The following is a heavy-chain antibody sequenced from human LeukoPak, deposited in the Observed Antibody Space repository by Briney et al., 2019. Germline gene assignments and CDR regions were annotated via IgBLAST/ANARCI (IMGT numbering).Heavy chain of an antibody. J-gene: IGHJ4*02. Sequence: GGSLRLSCAASGFTFSRYWMSWVRQAPGKGLEWVANIKEDGTVKYYVESVRGRFTISRDNAKNSLYLQMNSLRAEDTAVYYCAASITMFDYWGQGTLVTVSS. D-gene: IGHD3-10*01. CDR2: IKEDGTVK. CDR3: AASITMFDY. CDR1: GFTFSRYW. V-gene: IGHV3-7*02.